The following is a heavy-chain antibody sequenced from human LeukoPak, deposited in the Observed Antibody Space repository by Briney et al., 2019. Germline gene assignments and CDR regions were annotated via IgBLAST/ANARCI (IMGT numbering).Heavy chain of an antibody. V-gene: IGHV3-48*03. J-gene: IGHJ6*04. D-gene: IGHD3-10*02. CDR3: AEVGITMIGGV. CDR2: ISSSGSTI. Sequence: PGGSLRLSSAASGFPFISYEMNWVRRAPGKGLEWVSYISSSGSTIYYADSVKGRFTITRDNAKNSLYLQMNRLRAEDTAVYYCAEVGITMIGGVWGKGTTVTISS. CDR1: GFPFISYE.